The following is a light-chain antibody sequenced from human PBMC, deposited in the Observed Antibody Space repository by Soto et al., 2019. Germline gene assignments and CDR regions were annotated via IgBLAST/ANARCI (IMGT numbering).Light chain of an antibody. Sequence: EVVLTQSPATLSLSPGERATLSCRASQNVNNYLVWYQQKPGQAPRLLIYVASNRATGIPARFSGSGSGTDFTLTISSLEPEDFAVYYCQQRQHWPPITFGQGTRLEIK. CDR3: QQRQHWPPIT. V-gene: IGKV3-11*01. CDR1: QNVNNY. J-gene: IGKJ5*01. CDR2: VAS.